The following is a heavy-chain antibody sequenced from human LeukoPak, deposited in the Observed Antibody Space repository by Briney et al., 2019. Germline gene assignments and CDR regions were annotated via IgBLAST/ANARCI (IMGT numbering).Heavy chain of an antibody. CDR1: GYTFTDYF. V-gene: IGHV1-2*02. Sequence: GASVKVSCKASGYTFTDYFMHWVRQAPGQGLEWMAWIHPNSGGAKSAQKFQGRVTMTSDTSISTAYMEVNRLTSDDTAMYYCAREYGSGGVDYWGQGTLVTVSS. CDR2: IHPNSGGA. D-gene: IGHD3-10*01. J-gene: IGHJ4*02. CDR3: AREYGSGGVDY.